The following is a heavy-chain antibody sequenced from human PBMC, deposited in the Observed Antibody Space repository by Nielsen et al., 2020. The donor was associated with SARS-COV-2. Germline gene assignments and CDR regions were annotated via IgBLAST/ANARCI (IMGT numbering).Heavy chain of an antibody. CDR3: ARGHSGYELDY. CDR2: INHSGST. V-gene: IGHV4-39*07. J-gene: IGHJ4*02. CDR1: GGSISSGGYY. D-gene: IGHD5-12*01. Sequence: SETLSLTCTVSGGSISSGGYYWSWIRQPPGKGLEWIGEINHSGSTNYNPSLKSRVTISVDTSKNQFSLKLSSVTAADTAVYYCARGHSGYELDYWGQGTLVTVSS.